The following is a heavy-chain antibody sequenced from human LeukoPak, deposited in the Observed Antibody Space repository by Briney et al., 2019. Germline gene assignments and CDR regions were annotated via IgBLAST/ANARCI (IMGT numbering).Heavy chain of an antibody. CDR2: ISSSGSTI. Sequence: GGSLRLSCAVSGFTFSSHEMNWVRQAPGKGLEWISHISSSGSTIYYADSVKGRFTISRDNAKNSLYLQMNSLRAEDTAVYYCAKRHSSGYYYLDYWGQGTRVTVSS. CDR3: AKRHSSGYYYLDY. D-gene: IGHD5-12*01. V-gene: IGHV3-48*03. J-gene: IGHJ4*02. CDR1: GFTFSSHE.